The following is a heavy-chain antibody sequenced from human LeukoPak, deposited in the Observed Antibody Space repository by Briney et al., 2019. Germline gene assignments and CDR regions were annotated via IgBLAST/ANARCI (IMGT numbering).Heavy chain of an antibody. CDR1: GFTFSSYA. CDR2: ISYDGSNK. J-gene: IGHJ4*02. CDR3: ARTIENWNYFDY. V-gene: IGHV3-30-3*01. D-gene: IGHD1-1*01. Sequence: GSLRLSCAASGFTFSSYAMHWVRQAPGKGLEWVAVISYDGSNKYYADSVKGRFTISRDNSKNTLYLQMNSLRAEDTAVYYCARTIENWNYFDYWGQGTLVTVSS.